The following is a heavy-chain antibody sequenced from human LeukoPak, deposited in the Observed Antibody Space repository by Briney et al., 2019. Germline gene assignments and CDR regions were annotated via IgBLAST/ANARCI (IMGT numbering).Heavy chain of an antibody. J-gene: IGHJ5*02. CDR1: GGSISSSGYS. D-gene: IGHD2-21*02. CDR3: ARTPTYCGGDCYYFDP. CDR2: IHHTGST. Sequence: PSETLSLTCAVSGGSISSSGYSWSWIRQPPGKGLEWIGYIHHTGSTYYNPSLKSRVTISVDRSKNQFSLKLSSVTAADTAMYFCARTPTYCGGDCYYFDPWGQGTLVIVSS. V-gene: IGHV4-30-2*01.